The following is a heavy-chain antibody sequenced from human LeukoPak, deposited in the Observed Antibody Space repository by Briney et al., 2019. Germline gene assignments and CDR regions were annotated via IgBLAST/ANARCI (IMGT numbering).Heavy chain of an antibody. Sequence: GGSLRLSCAASGFTVSSNYMSWVRQAPGKGLERVSVIYSGGSTYYADTVKGRFTISRDNSKNTLYLQMNSLRAEDTAVYYCARDLGIAAAGTEPRDYWGQGTLVTVSS. CDR3: ARDLGIAAAGTEPRDY. V-gene: IGHV3-66*01. J-gene: IGHJ4*02. CDR1: GFTVSSNY. D-gene: IGHD6-13*01. CDR2: IYSGGST.